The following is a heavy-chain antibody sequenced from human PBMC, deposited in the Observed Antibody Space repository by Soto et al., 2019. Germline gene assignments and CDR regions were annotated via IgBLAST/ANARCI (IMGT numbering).Heavy chain of an antibody. CDR1: GLSLSCSGVA. J-gene: IGHJ4*02. D-gene: IGHD1-1*01. CDR2: IFWDDDK. V-gene: IGHV2-5*02. CDR3: SHGTTSTTLLAY. Sequence: QITLKESGPTLVKPTQPLTLTCTISGLSLSCSGVAVGWVRQHPGKALEWLALIFWDDDKRYSPALKSRLTVSKDTSKNRVVFTMTNVDPVDTGTYYCSHGTTSTTLLAYWGQGTPVSVSS.